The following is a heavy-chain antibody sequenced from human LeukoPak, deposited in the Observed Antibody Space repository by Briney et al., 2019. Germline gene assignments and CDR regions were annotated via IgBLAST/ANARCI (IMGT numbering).Heavy chain of an antibody. CDR2: IRYDGSNK. J-gene: IGHJ5*02. Sequence: PGRSLRLSCAASGFTFSSYGMHWVRQAPGKGLEWVAFIRYDGSNKYYADSVKGRFTISRDNSKNTLYLQMNSLRAEDTAVYYCAKLTRVLSDWFDPWGQGTLVTVSS. V-gene: IGHV3-30*02. CDR3: AKLTRVLSDWFDP. CDR1: GFTFSSYG. D-gene: IGHD1-1*01.